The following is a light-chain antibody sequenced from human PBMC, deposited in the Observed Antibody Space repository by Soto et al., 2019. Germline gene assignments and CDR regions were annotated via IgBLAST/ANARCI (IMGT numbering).Light chain of an antibody. CDR3: QSYENWV. J-gene: IGLJ3*02. Sequence: NFMLTQPHSVSESPGKTVTISCTSSRGSIASNSVQWFQPRPGSSPTTVIYEDTYRPSGVPDRFSGSIDSSSNSASLTISGLKTEYEAYYCQSYENWVCVGGTKLTVL. V-gene: IGLV6-57*01. CDR2: EDT. CDR1: RGSIASNS.